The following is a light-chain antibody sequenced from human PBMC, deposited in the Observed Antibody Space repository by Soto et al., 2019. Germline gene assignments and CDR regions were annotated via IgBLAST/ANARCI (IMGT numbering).Light chain of an antibody. J-gene: IGKJ1*01. CDR2: ATS. CDR3: QQTYTTPRT. CDR1: QTVSTY. Sequence: DTQMTQSPSSLSASVGYRIIITCRASQTVSTYLNWYQQKPGKAPTLLISATSTLQSGVPSRFSGSGSGTEFTLTITSLQPEDFATYYCQQTYTTPRTFGQGTKVDIK. V-gene: IGKV1-39*01.